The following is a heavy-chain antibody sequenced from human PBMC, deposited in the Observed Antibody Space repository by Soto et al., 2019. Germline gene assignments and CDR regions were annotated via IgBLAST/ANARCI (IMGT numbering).Heavy chain of an antibody. CDR3: VRDLEDTAMDHYYYYGMDV. Sequence: QVQLVQSGAAVKKPGSSVKVSCKASGGTFSSYAISWVRQAPGQGLEWMGGIIPIFGTANYAQKFQGRVTITADESTSTAYMELSSLRSEDTAVYYCVRDLEDTAMDHYYYYGMDVWGQGTTVTVSS. V-gene: IGHV1-69*01. D-gene: IGHD5-18*01. CDR2: IIPIFGTA. J-gene: IGHJ6*02. CDR1: GGTFSSYA.